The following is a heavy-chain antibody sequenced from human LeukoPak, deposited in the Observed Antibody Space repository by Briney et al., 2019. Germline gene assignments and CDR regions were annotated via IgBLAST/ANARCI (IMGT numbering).Heavy chain of an antibody. CDR3: ASEEYYDSSGYNN. CDR1: GGSFSGYY. J-gene: IGHJ4*02. Sequence: SETLSLTCAVYGGSFSGYYWSWIRQPPGKGLEWIGEINHSGSTNYNPSLKSRVTISVDTSKNQFSLKLSSVTAADTAVYYCASEEYYDSSGYNNWGQGTLVTVSS. CDR2: INHSGST. V-gene: IGHV4-34*01. D-gene: IGHD3-22*01.